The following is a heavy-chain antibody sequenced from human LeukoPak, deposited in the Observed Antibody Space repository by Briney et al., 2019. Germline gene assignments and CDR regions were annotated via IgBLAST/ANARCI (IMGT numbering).Heavy chain of an antibody. CDR3: AKGQIQLWLVDPLDV. V-gene: IGHV3-23*01. CDR2: LSGSGGST. D-gene: IGHD5-18*01. J-gene: IGHJ6*02. Sequence: GGSLRLSCAPPGSTFSSYAMSWVRQAPGKGLRWASALSGSGGSTYYADSVKGRFTISRDNSKNTLYLQMNSLRAEDTAVYYCAKGQIQLWLVDPLDVWGQGTTVTVSS. CDR1: GSTFSSYA.